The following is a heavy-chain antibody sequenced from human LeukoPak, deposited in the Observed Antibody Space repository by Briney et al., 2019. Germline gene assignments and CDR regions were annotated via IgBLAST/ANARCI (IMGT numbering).Heavy chain of an antibody. CDR2: INTNSGGT. CDR1: GYTFTGYY. V-gene: IGHV1-2*02. D-gene: IGHD2-2*01. J-gene: IGHJ3*02. CDR3: ASSFIVVVPAASPYDAFDI. Sequence: ASVKVSCKASGYTFTGYYMHWVRQAPGQGLEWMGWINTNSGGTNYAQKFQGRVTMTTDTSISTAYMELSRLRSDDTAVYYCASSFIVVVPAASPYDAFDIWGQGTMVTVSS.